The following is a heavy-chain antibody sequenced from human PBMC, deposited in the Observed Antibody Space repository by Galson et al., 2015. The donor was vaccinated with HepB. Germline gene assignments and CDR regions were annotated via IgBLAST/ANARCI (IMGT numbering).Heavy chain of an antibody. D-gene: IGHD3-16*01. CDR3: VKDTSYAFDY. CDR1: GFTFSNYA. Sequence: SLRLSCAASGFTFSNYAMAWVRQAPGKGLEWVSAISDIGATYYADSVKGRFTISRDNSKNTVFLQMSTLRAEDTAVYYCVKDTSYAFDYWGQGTLVTVSS. J-gene: IGHJ4*02. CDR2: ISDIGAT. V-gene: IGHV3-23*01.